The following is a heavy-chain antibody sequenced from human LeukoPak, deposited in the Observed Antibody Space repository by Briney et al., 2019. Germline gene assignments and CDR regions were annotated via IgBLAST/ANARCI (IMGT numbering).Heavy chain of an antibody. J-gene: IGHJ4*02. CDR1: GFTFSSYA. CDR2: IIPIFGTA. D-gene: IGHD2-21*02. V-gene: IGHV1-69*01. Sequence: PGGSLRLSCAASGFTFSSYAISWVRQAPGQGLEWMGGIIPIFGTANYAQKFQGRVTITADESTSTAYMELSSLRSEDTAVYYCARAPPYSSSGDWYYWDQGTLVTVSS. CDR3: ARAPPYSSSGDWYY.